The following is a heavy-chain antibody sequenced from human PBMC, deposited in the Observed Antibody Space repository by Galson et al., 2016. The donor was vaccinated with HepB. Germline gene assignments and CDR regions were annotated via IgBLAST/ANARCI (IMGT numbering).Heavy chain of an antibody. D-gene: IGHD6-19*01. V-gene: IGHV3-53*01. CDR1: GFTVGNNY. CDR3: AREAPRQWLLLYYFYL. J-gene: IGHJ4*01. Sequence: SLRLSCAASGFTVGNNYMSWVRQAPGKGLEWVSLIYSGGSSLYAVSVASRITVHPDISQNQFSLQLNSVTPDDTAVYYFAREAPRQWLLLYYFYLWAQGTLVTVSS. CDR2: IYSGGSS.